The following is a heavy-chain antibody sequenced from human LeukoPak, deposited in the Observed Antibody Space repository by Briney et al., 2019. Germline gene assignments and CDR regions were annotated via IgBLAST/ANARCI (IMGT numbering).Heavy chain of an antibody. CDR1: GGSFSGYY. Sequence: SETLSLTCAVYGGSFSGYYWSWIRQPPGKGLEWIGEINHSGSTNYNPSLKSRVTISVDTSKNQFSLKLSSATAADTAVYYCARGRKWYGDYAYWGQGTLVTVSS. V-gene: IGHV4-34*01. CDR2: INHSGST. CDR3: ARGRKWYGDYAY. J-gene: IGHJ4*02. D-gene: IGHD4-17*01.